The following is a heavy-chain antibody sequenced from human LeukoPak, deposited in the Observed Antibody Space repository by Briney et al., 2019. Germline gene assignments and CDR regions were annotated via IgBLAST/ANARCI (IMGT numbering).Heavy chain of an antibody. V-gene: IGHV3-15*01. CDR1: GFNFANAY. CDR3: TSDWGVLADN. D-gene: IGHD3-16*01. J-gene: IGHJ4*02. CDR2: IKNKVGGGTA. Sequence: KPGGSLRLSCAASGFNFANAYMSWVRQAPGKGLEWVGRIKNKVGGGTADYSAPVKGRFTISRDDSKNTLYLQMNSLKTEDTAVYYCTSDWGVLADNWGQGTLVTVSS.